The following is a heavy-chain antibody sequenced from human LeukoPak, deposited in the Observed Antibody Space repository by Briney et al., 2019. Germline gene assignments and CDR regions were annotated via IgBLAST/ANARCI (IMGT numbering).Heavy chain of an antibody. CDR3: SRGLRYNQSYVAEY. V-gene: IGHV4-30-4*01. J-gene: IGHJ4*02. D-gene: IGHD3-10*01. CDR2: IYHTAGS. CDR1: GVSVTNDDVF. Sequence: SETLSLTCTVSGVSVTNDDVFWGWTRQPPGEGLEYIGYIYHTAGSYYNPSLKSRLSMSIDTSKNQFSLKLTSVTAADTAVYHCSRGLRYNQSYVAEYWGLGTLVTVSS.